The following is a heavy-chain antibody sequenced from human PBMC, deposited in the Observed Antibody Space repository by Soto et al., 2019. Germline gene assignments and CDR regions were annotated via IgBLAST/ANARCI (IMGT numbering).Heavy chain of an antibody. V-gene: IGHV3-21*01. J-gene: IGHJ1*01. D-gene: IGHD1-26*01. CDR3: ARGGCELRGHLGY. CDR1: GFTFSSYS. Sequence: EVQLVESGGGLVKPGGSLRLSCAASGFTFSSYSMNWVRQAPGKGLEWVSSISSSSSYIYYADSVKGRFTISRDNAKNSLYLQMNSLRAEDTAVYYCARGGCELRGHLGYWGQGTLVTVSS. CDR2: ISSSSSYI.